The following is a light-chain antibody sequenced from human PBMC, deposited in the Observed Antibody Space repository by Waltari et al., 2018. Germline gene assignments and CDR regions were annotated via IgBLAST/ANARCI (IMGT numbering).Light chain of an antibody. CDR2: DAS. CDR3: QQYDNLPLT. V-gene: IGKV1-33*01. CDR1: QDISNY. J-gene: IGKJ4*01. Sequence: DIQMTQSPSSLSASVGDRVTITCQASQDISNYLNWYQQKPGKAPKLLIYDASNLETVVPSRFIGSGSGTDFTFTISSLQPEDIATYYCQQYDNLPLTFGGGTKVEIK.